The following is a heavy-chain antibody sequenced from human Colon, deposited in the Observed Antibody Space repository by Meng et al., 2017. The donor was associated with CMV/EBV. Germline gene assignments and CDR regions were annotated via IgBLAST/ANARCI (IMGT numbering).Heavy chain of an antibody. V-gene: IGHV3-30*03. J-gene: IGHJ5*02. CDR1: GFTFCNDG. CDR3: VRKPLAGQTGTWFGP. Sequence: SGFTFCNDGFHWVRHAPAKGLGWIAFIYYDERRTFYADSVKGRFTIARDTSKNTLFLQMHSLRTEDTATYYCVRKPLAGQTGTWFGPWGRGTLVTVSS. CDR2: IYYDERRT. D-gene: IGHD1-1*01.